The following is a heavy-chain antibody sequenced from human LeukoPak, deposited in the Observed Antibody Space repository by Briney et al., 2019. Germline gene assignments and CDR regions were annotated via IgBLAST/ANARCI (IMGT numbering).Heavy chain of an antibody. J-gene: IGHJ4*02. CDR3: ARGPVFGVVILDY. CDR1: GYTFTGYY. CDR2: INPNSGGT. Sequence: ASVKISCKASGYTFTGYYMHWVRQAPGQGLEWMGWINPNSGGTNYAQKFQGRVTMTRDTSISTAYMELSRLRSDDTAVYYCARGPVFGVVILDYWGQGTLVTVSS. D-gene: IGHD3-3*01. V-gene: IGHV1-2*02.